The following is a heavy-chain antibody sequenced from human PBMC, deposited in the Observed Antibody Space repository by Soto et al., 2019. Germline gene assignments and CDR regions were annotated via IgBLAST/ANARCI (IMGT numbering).Heavy chain of an antibody. Sequence: SETLALTCTVSGGSISSYYWSWIRQPAGKGLEWIGRIYTSGSTNYNPSLNSRVTMSEDTPKTQFPLKLSSVAAANTAVFNCGRNSRDVLKIGGKGTRFTV. V-gene: IGHV4-4*07. CDR1: GGSISSYY. CDR3: GRNSRDVLKI. CDR2: IYTSGST. J-gene: IGHJ3*02.